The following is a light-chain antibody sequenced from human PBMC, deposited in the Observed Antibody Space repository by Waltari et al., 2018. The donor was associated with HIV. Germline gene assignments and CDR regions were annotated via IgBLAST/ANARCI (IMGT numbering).Light chain of an antibody. V-gene: IGLV2-14*01. Sequence: QSALTQPASVSGSPGQSLTISCTGTSSDVGGYNYVSWYQQHPGKAPKVMIYEVTNRPSGVSNRFSGSKSGNTASLTISWLQAEDEADYYCSSYTSSNTVVFGGGTKLTVL. CDR3: SSYTSSNTVV. CDR2: EVT. J-gene: IGLJ2*01. CDR1: SSDVGGYNY.